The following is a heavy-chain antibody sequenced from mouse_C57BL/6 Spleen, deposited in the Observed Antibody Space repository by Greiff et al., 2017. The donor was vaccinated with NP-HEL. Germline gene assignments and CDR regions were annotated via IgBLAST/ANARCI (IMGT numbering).Heavy chain of an antibody. CDR3: TRGWLGYAMDY. V-gene: IGHV1-15*01. CDR1: GYTFTDYE. CDR2: IDPETGGT. J-gene: IGHJ4*01. Sequence: LVESGAELVRPGASVTLSCKASGYTFTDYEMHWVKQTPVHGLEWIGAIDPETGGTAYNQKFKGKAILTADKSSSTAYMELRSLTSEDSAVYYCTRGWLGYAMDYWGQGTSVTVSS. D-gene: IGHD2-3*01.